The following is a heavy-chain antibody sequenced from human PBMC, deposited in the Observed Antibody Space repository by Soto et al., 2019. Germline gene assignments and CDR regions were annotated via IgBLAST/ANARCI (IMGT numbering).Heavy chain of an antibody. Sequence: QVQLVQSGAEVKKPGASVKISCKASGYTFTSYYMHWVRQAPGQGLEWMGIINPSGGSTNYAQKLQGRVAMTRETSTSTVYMELNSRRSEDTAVYYCARPPYPGCINAVCYPLDYWGQGTLVTVSS. D-gene: IGHD2-8*01. CDR3: ARPPYPGCINAVCYPLDY. CDR2: INPSGGST. J-gene: IGHJ4*02. CDR1: GYTFTSYY. V-gene: IGHV1-46*01.